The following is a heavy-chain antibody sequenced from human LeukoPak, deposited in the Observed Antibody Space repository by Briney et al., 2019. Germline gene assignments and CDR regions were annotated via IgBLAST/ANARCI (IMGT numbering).Heavy chain of an antibody. D-gene: IGHD3-10*01. J-gene: IGHJ6*02. V-gene: IGHV3-30*18. CDR3: AKDPTRYYYGSGSYYNAQPYYYYGIDV. CDR2: ISYDGSNK. Sequence: GGSLRLSCAASGFTFSSYGMHWVRQAPGKGLEWVAVISYDGSNKYYADSVKGRFTISRDNSKNTLYLQMNSLRAEDTAVYYCAKDPTRYYYGSGSYYNAQPYYYYGIDVWGQGTTVTVSS. CDR1: GFTFSSYG.